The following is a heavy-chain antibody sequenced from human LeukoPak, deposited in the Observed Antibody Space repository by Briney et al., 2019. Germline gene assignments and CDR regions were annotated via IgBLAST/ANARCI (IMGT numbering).Heavy chain of an antibody. CDR1: GFTFSSYG. J-gene: IGHJ4*02. D-gene: IGHD1-26*01. CDR2: ISNDGSNK. Sequence: GGSLRLSCAASGFTFSSYGMHWVRQAPGKGLEWVAIISNDGSNKHYADSVKGRFTISRDNAKNSLYLQMNSLRAEDTAVYYCARDRSYRPDSGSYLRYWGQGTLVTVSS. CDR3: ARDRSYRPDSGSYLRY. V-gene: IGHV3-30*03.